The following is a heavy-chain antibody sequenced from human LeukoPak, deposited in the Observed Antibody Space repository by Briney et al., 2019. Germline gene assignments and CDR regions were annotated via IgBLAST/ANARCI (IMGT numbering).Heavy chain of an antibody. Sequence: GESLKISFKGSGFRFSSYWIGWVRPMPGKGLEWMGTIYPGDSDTRYSPSFQGQVTISADKSITTAYLQWSSLKASDTAMYYCARLRGDGYNAYYFDYWGQGTLVTVSS. CDR3: ARLRGDGYNAYYFDY. J-gene: IGHJ4*02. D-gene: IGHD5-24*01. CDR2: IYPGDSDT. CDR1: GFRFSSYW. V-gene: IGHV5-51*01.